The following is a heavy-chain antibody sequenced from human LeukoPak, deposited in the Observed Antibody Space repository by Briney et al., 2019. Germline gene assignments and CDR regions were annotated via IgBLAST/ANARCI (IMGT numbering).Heavy chain of an antibody. CDR2: IYHSGST. V-gene: IGHV4-39*07. Sequence: SETLSLTCTVSGGSISSSSYYWGWIRQPPGKGLEWIGSIYHSGSTNYNPSLKSRVTISVDTSENQFSLKLSSVTAADTAVYYCARGVVAAAGRTFDFWGQGTLVTVSS. CDR3: ARGVVAAAGRTFDF. J-gene: IGHJ4*02. D-gene: IGHD6-13*01. CDR1: GGSISSSSYY.